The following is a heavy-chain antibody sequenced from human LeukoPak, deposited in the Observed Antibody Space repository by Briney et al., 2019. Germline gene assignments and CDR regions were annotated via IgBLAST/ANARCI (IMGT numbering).Heavy chain of an antibody. CDR1: GDSMRGYY. CDR2: IYYSGST. Sequence: SETLSLTCTVSGDSMRGYYWSGIRQPPGKGLEWIGYIYYSGSTTYNPSLKSRVTISIDTSKNQFSLRLSSVTAADTAVYCCARDRPAASHGMDVWGQGTTVTVSS. J-gene: IGHJ6*02. V-gene: IGHV4-59*01. D-gene: IGHD2-2*01. CDR3: ARDRPAASHGMDV.